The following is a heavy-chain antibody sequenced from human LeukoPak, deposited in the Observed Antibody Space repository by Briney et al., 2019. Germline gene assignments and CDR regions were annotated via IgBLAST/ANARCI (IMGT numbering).Heavy chain of an antibody. CDR1: GGSISSYY. CDR2: IYYSGST. CDR3: ARLMDGGGWELLIDY. Sequence: PSETLSLTCTVSGGSISSYYWSWIRQPPGKGLEWIGYIYYSGSTNYNPSLKSRVTISVDTSKNQFSLKLSSVTAADTAVYYCARLMDGGGWELLIDYWGQGTLVTVSS. J-gene: IGHJ4*02. V-gene: IGHV4-59*08. D-gene: IGHD1-26*01.